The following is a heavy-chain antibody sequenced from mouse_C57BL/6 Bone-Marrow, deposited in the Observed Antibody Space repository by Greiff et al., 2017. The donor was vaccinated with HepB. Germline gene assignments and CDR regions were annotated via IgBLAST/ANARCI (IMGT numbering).Heavy chain of an antibody. Sequence: QVQLQQPGAELVKPGASVKLSCKASGYTFTSYWMHWVKQRPGQGLEWIGMIHPNSGSTNYNEKFKSKATLTVDKSSSTAYMQLSSLTSEDSAVYYCARWYPLYSNHRYWYFDVWGTGTTVTVSS. CDR1: GYTFTSYW. CDR2: IHPNSGST. CDR3: ARWYPLYSNHRYWYFDV. D-gene: IGHD2-5*01. J-gene: IGHJ1*03. V-gene: IGHV1-64*01.